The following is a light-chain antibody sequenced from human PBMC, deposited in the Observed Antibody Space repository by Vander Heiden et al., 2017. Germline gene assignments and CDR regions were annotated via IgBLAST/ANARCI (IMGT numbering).Light chain of an antibody. CDR3: QSSDGSTGVV. CDR1: KLGDKY. V-gene: IGLV3-1*01. CDR2: QDS. J-gene: IGLJ2*01. Sequence: PGQTASITCSGDKLGDKYACWYQQKPGQSPVLVIYQDSKRPSGIPDCFSGSNSGTTATLTISSTEAIDELDYFCQSSDGSTGVVFGGGTKLTGL.